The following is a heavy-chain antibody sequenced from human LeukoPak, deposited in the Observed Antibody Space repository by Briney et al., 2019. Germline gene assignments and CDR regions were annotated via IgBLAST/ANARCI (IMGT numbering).Heavy chain of an antibody. Sequence: GGSLRLSCAASGFTVSSYGMSWVRQAPGKGLEWVANIKQDGSEKYYVDSVKGRFTISRDNAKNSLYLQMNSLRAEDTAVYYCARDRYFDYWGQGTLVTVSS. V-gene: IGHV3-7*01. CDR3: ARDRYFDY. D-gene: IGHD3-9*01. J-gene: IGHJ4*02. CDR2: IKQDGSEK. CDR1: GFTVSSYG.